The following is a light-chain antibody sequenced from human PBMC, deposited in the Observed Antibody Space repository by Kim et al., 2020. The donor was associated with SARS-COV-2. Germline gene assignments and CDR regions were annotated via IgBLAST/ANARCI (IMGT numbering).Light chain of an antibody. V-gene: IGLV4-69*01. J-gene: IGLJ3*02. CDR3: QTWGTGIWV. CDR2: LNSDGSH. CDR1: SEHSSYA. Sequence: SVNLTCTLSSEHSSYAIAWHQQQPEKGPRYLMKLNSDGSHSKGDGIPVRFSGSSSGAERYLTISSLQSEDEADYYCQTWGTGIWVFGGGTQLTVL.